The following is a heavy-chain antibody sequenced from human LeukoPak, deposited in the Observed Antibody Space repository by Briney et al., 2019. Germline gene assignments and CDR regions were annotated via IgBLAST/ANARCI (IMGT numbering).Heavy chain of an antibody. J-gene: IGHJ4*02. D-gene: IGHD3-9*01. CDR3: ARDRGEDILTGYSSDY. Sequence: SVKVSCKASGGTFSSYAISWVRQAPGQGLEWMGRIIPILGIANYVQKFQGRVTITADKSTSTAYMELSSLRSEDTAVYYCARDRGEDILTGYSSDYWGQGTLVTVSS. V-gene: IGHV1-69*04. CDR2: IIPILGIA. CDR1: GGTFSSYA.